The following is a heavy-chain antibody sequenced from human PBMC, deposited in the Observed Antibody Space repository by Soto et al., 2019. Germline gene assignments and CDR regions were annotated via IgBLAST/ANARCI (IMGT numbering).Heavy chain of an antibody. Sequence: LRLSCAASGFTFDDYSMHWVRQAPGKGLEWVSLISWDGRSTYYADSVEGRFTISRDNSKNSLYLQMNSLTTEDTAFYYCGKDGAVSDYTYLDYWGQGALVTVSS. CDR2: ISWDGRST. D-gene: IGHD4-17*01. CDR3: GKDGAVSDYTYLDY. CDR1: GFTFDDYS. J-gene: IGHJ4*02. V-gene: IGHV3-43*01.